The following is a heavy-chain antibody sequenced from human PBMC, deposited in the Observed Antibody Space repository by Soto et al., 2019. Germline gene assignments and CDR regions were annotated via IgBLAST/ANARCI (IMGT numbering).Heavy chain of an antibody. CDR2: IYYSGST. J-gene: IGHJ5*02. CDR3: ARHSTDGGNSYGYWEYNWFDP. CDR1: GGSISSSSYY. D-gene: IGHD5-18*01. Sequence: SETLSLTCTVSGGSISSSSYYWGWIRQPPEKGLEWIGSIYYSGSTYYNPSLKSRVTISVDTSKNQFSLKLSSVTAADTAVYYCARHSTDGGNSYGYWEYNWFDPWGQGTLVTVSS. V-gene: IGHV4-39*01.